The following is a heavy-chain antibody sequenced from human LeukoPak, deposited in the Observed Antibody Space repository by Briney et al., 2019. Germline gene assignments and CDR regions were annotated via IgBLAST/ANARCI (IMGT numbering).Heavy chain of an antibody. CDR1: GFTFRTYG. J-gene: IGHJ4*02. Sequence: AGGSLRLSCAASGFTFRTYGMHWVRQAPGKGLEWVALMSYDGTNKDYTDSVKGRFTISRDNTKNTLYLQMNSLRTDDTAVYYCAKSPGYSGYDVYFDYWGQGTLVTVSS. V-gene: IGHV3-30*18. CDR3: AKSPGYSGYDVYFDY. D-gene: IGHD5-12*01. CDR2: MSYDGTNK.